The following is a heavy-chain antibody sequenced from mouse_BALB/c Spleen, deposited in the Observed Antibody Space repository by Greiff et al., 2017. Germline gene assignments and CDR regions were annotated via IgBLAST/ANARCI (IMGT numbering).Heavy chain of an antibody. Sequence: EVKLQESGAELVKPGASVKLSCTASGFNIKDTYMHWVKQRPEQGLEWIGRIDPANGNTKYDPKFQGKATITADTSSNTAYLQLSSLTSEDTAVYYCARGYDYAMDYWGQGTSVTVSS. CDR3: ARGYDYAMDY. V-gene: IGHV14-3*02. D-gene: IGHD2-14*01. J-gene: IGHJ4*01. CDR2: IDPANGNT. CDR1: GFNIKDTY.